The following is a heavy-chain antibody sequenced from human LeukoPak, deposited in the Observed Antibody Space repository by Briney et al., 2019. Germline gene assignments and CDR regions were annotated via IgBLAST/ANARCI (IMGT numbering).Heavy chain of an antibody. D-gene: IGHD6-19*01. Sequence: GGSLRLSCAASGFTFSSYSMNWVRQAPGKGLEWVSYISSSSSTIYYADPVKGRFTISRDNAKNSLYLQMNSLRAEDTAVYYCARDHSSGWYEGVDFDYWGQGTLVTVSS. CDR2: ISSSSSTI. J-gene: IGHJ4*02. CDR3: ARDHSSGWYEGVDFDY. CDR1: GFTFSSYS. V-gene: IGHV3-48*01.